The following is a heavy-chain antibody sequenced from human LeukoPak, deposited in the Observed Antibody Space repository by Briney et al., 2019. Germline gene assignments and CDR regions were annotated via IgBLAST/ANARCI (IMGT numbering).Heavy chain of an antibody. CDR1: GITLSNYG. Sequence: GGSLRLSCAVSGITLSNYGMSWVRQAPGKGLEWVAGISDSGGSTKYADSVKGRFTISRDNPKNTLYLQMNSLRAEDTAVYFCAKRGVVIRVILVGFHKEAYYFDSWGQGALVTVSS. CDR2: ISDSGGST. V-gene: IGHV3-23*01. J-gene: IGHJ4*02. D-gene: IGHD3-22*01. CDR3: AKRGVVIRVILVGFHKEAYYFDS.